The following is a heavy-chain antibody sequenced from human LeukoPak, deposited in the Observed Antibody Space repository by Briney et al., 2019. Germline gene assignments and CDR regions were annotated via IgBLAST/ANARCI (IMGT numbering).Heavy chain of an antibody. CDR3: ARMPPATGLFDY. CDR1: GGSINSGNYY. V-gene: IGHV4-61*02. J-gene: IGHJ4*02. Sequence: SETLSLTCTVSGGSINSGNYYWSWIRQPAGEGLEWIGRIYTSGSTNYNPSLKSRVTISVDTSKSQFSLKLSSVTAADTAMYYCARMPPATGLFDYWGQGALVTVSS. D-gene: IGHD2-2*01. CDR2: IYTSGST.